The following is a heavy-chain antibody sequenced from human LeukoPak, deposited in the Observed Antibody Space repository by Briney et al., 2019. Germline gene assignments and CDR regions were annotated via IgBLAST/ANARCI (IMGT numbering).Heavy chain of an antibody. Sequence: PSETLSLTCAVYGGSFSGYYWSWLRQPPGEGLEWIGEINYSGSTNYNPSLTSRVTISVDTSKNQFSLKLSSVSAADTALYYCARGFGRQPIHWGQGTLVTVSS. J-gene: IGHJ4*02. V-gene: IGHV4-34*01. CDR2: INYSGST. CDR1: GGSFSGYY. D-gene: IGHD3-10*01. CDR3: ARGFGRQPIH.